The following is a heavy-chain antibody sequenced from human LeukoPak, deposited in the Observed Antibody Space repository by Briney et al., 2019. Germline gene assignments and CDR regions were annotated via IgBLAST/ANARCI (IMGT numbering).Heavy chain of an antibody. CDR3: ARGPFYDYGLDV. CDR1: GFTFSSYW. CDR2: INSDGSTT. V-gene: IGHV3-74*01. Sequence: GGSLRLSRAASGFTFSSYWMHWVRQAPGKGLVWVSRINSDGSTTTYADSVKGRFTISRDNAKNTLYLQMNSLRADDTAVYYCARGPFYDYGLDVWGQGTTVTVFS. J-gene: IGHJ6*02.